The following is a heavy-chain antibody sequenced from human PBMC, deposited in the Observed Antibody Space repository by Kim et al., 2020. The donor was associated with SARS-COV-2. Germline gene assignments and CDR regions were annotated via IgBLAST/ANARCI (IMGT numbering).Heavy chain of an antibody. D-gene: IGHD6-19*01. Sequence: SETLSLTCTVSGGSISSYYWSWIRQPAGKGLEWIGRIYTSGSTNYNPSLKSRVTMSVDTSKNQFSLKLSSVTAADTAVYYCARGSIAVAGDAFDIWGQGTMVTVSS. J-gene: IGHJ3*02. CDR3: ARGSIAVAGDAFDI. CDR1: GGSISSYY. CDR2: IYTSGST. V-gene: IGHV4-4*07.